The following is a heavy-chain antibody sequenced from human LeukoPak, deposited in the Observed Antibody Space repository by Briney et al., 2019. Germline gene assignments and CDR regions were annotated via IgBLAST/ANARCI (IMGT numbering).Heavy chain of an antibody. CDR1: GFIFSSYG. CDR2: ISGSGGST. Sequence: PGGSLRLSCAASGFIFSSYGMSWVRQAPGKGLEWVSAISGSGGSTYYADSVKGRFTISRDNSKNTLYLQMNSLRAEDTAVYYCACDNYYDSSGYGYYYYMDAWGKGTTVTVSS. V-gene: IGHV3-23*01. J-gene: IGHJ6*03. D-gene: IGHD3-22*01. CDR3: ACDNYYDSSGYGYYYYMDA.